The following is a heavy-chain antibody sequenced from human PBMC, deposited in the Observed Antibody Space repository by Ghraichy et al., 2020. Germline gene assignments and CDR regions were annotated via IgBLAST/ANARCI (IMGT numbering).Heavy chain of an antibody. D-gene: IGHD5-24*01. CDR3: ARVENRDGYNSHAFDI. V-gene: IGHV4-39*07. CDR1: GGSISSSSYY. Sequence: SETLSLTCTVSGGSISSSSYYWGWIRQPPGKGLEWIGSIYYSGSTYYNPSLKSRVTISVDTSKNQFSLKLSSVTAADTAVYYCARVENRDGYNSHAFDIWGQGTMVTVSS. CDR2: IYYSGST. J-gene: IGHJ3*02.